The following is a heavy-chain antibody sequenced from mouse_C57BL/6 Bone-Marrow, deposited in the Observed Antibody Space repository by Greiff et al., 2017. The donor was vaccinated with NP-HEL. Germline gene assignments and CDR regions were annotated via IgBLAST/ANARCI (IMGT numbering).Heavy chain of an antibody. CDR3: ARGAY. J-gene: IGHJ3*01. V-gene: IGHV1-81*01. Sequence: QVHVKQSGAELARPGASVKLSCQASGYTFTSYGISWVKQRTGQGLEWIGEIYPRSGNTYYNEKFKGKATLTADKSSSTAYMALRSLTSEDSAVYFCARGAYWGQGTLVTVSA. CDR1: GYTFTSYG. CDR2: IYPRSGNT.